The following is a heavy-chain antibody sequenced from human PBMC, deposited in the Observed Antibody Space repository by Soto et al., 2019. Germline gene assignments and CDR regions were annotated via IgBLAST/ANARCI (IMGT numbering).Heavy chain of an antibody. Sequence: EVQLVESGGGLVQPGRSLRLSCAASGFTFDDYAMHWVRQAPGKGLEWVSGISWNSGDIVYADSVRGRFTISRDNAKNSLYLQMNSLRAEDTALYYCTQGDVVLPAVIFDYWGQGTLVTVSS. D-gene: IGHD2-2*01. CDR1: GFTFDDYA. V-gene: IGHV3-9*01. J-gene: IGHJ4*02. CDR3: TQGDVVLPAVIFDY. CDR2: ISWNSGDI.